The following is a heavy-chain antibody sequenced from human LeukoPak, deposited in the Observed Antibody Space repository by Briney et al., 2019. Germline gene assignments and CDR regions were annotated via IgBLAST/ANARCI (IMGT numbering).Heavy chain of an antibody. Sequence: GGSLRLSCAASGFTFSSYPMHWVRQAPGKGLEWVAVISYDESNKYYADSVKGRFTVSRDNSKNTLYLQMNSLRAEDTAVYYCARVRDSNNWYVFDIWGQGTMVTVSS. CDR1: GFTFSSYP. J-gene: IGHJ3*02. CDR2: ISYDESNK. V-gene: IGHV3-30*04. CDR3: ARVRDSNNWYVFDI. D-gene: IGHD6-13*01.